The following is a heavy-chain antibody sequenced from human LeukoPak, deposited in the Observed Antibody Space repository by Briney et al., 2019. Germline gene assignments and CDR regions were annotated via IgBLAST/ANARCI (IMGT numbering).Heavy chain of an antibody. J-gene: IGHJ6*03. V-gene: IGHV3-30*01. CDR2: ISYDGGKK. CDR1: GFTLSRFA. CDR3: VRNPDDPSYFYYMDV. Sequence: GGSLRLSCAASGFTLSRFAMHRVRQAPGKGLEWVALISYDGGKKWYADSVKGRFSISRDNSKNTLSLQMNSLRAEDTAVYYCVRNPDDPSYFYYMDVWGNGTTVTVSS.